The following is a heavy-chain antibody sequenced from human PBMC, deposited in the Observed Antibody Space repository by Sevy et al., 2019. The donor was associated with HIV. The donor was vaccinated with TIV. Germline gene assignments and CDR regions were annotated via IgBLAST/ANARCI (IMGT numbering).Heavy chain of an antibody. D-gene: IGHD1-26*01. J-gene: IGHJ4*01. CDR3: ARDQEFCSTTSCYSGFDH. CDR1: GYRFTDYY. V-gene: IGHV1-2*02. CDR2: INPKSDVK. Sequence: ASVKVSCETSGYRFTDYYIHWVRQAPGQGLEWMGWINPKSDVKKSAKKFQDRVIMTKDTSISTVYIELRGLTFDDSAVYYCARDQEFCSTTSCYSGFDHWGHGSLVTVSS.